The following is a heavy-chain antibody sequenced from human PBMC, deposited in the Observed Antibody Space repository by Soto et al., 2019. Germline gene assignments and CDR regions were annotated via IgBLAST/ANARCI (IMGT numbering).Heavy chain of an antibody. V-gene: IGHV2-70*11. CDR2: IDWDDDK. CDR3: ARTLYSSRGLDY. D-gene: IGHD6-13*01. Sequence: SGPTLVNPTQTLTLTCTFSGFSLTTSGMCVSWIRQPPGKALEWLARIDWDDDKYYSTSLKTRLTISKDTSKNQVVLTMTNMDPVDTATYFCARTLYSSRGLDYWGKGTLVTVSS. CDR1: GFSLTTSGMC. J-gene: IGHJ4*02.